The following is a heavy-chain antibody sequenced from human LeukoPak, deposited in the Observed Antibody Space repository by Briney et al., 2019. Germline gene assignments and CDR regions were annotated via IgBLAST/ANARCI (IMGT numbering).Heavy chain of an antibody. CDR3: AKENGIAAGTLDY. CDR2: ISYDGSNK. V-gene: IGHV3-30*18. Sequence: PGRSLRLSCAASGFTFSSYGMHWVRQAPGKGLEWVAVISYDGSNKYYADSVKGRSTISRDNSKNTLYLQMNSLRAEDTAVYYCAKENGIAAGTLDYWGQGTLVTVSS. J-gene: IGHJ4*02. D-gene: IGHD6-25*01. CDR1: GFTFSSYG.